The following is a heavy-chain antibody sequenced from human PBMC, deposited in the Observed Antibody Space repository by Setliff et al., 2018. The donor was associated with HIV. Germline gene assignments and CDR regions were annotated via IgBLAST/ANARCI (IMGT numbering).Heavy chain of an antibody. Sequence: SETLSLTCTVSRGSIRSGTYYWGWIRQPPGKGLEWIGNMYYTGNTYHNPSLKSRVTISVDTSKNQFSLKLSSVTAADTAVYYCVTTDYFYGRNNFEYWGQGALVTVSS. CDR2: MYYTGNT. J-gene: IGHJ4*02. V-gene: IGHV4-39*01. D-gene: IGHD3-10*01. CDR3: VTTDYFYGRNNFEY. CDR1: RGSIRSGTYY.